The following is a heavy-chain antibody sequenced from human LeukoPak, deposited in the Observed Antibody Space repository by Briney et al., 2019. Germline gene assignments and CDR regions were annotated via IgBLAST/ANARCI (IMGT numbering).Heavy chain of an antibody. CDR1: DGSISSHY. J-gene: IGHJ5*02. V-gene: IGHV4-59*11. CDR2: IYSSGST. D-gene: IGHD6-13*01. CDR3: ARDPGYSSSWYTGGWFDP. Sequence: PSETLSLTCTVSDGSISSHYWSWIRQPPGKGLEWMGFIYSSGSTNYNPSLKSRVTISIDTSKNQFSLKLSSVTAADTAVYYCARDPGYSSSWYTGGWFDPWGQGTLVTVSS.